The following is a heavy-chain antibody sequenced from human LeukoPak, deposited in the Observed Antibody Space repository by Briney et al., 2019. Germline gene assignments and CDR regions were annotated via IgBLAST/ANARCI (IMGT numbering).Heavy chain of an antibody. CDR1: GFTFTTYW. J-gene: IGHJ4*02. Sequence: GGSLRLSCAASGFTFTTYWMSWVRQAPGKGLEWVANIKQDGTGKYYVDSVKGRFTISRDNAKNSLYLQMSSLRAEDTAVYYCARDLMGIAYRGAFYYWGQGTLVTVSS. CDR3: ARDLMGIAYRGAFYY. V-gene: IGHV3-7*03. CDR2: IKQDGTGK. D-gene: IGHD6-13*01.